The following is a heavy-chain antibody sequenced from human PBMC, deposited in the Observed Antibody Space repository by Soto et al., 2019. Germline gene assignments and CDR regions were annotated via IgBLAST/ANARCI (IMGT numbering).Heavy chain of an antibody. J-gene: IGHJ4*02. Sequence: GSLRLSCTASGFTFSSYEMKWVRQAPGKGLEWVAYITSSGHIMHYSDSVKGRFIISRDGPKNSVYLQMTSLRVDDSAVYYCAGGSGYLFDFWGQGALVTVSS. CDR3: AGGSGYLFDF. CDR1: GFTFSSYE. V-gene: IGHV3-48*03. CDR2: ITSSGHIM. D-gene: IGHD6-19*01.